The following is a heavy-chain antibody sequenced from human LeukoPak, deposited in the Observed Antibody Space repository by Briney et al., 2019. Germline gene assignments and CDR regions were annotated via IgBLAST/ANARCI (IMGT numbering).Heavy chain of an antibody. V-gene: IGHV1-18*01. D-gene: IGHD6-6*01. Sequence: GASVKVSCKASGYTFTSYGISWVRQAPGQALEWMGWISAYNGNTNYAQKFQGRVTMTTDTSTSTAYMELRSLRSDDTAVYYCARVHLGSSWGYFDYWGQGTLVTVSS. CDR3: ARVHLGSSWGYFDY. CDR2: ISAYNGNT. CDR1: GYTFTSYG. J-gene: IGHJ4*02.